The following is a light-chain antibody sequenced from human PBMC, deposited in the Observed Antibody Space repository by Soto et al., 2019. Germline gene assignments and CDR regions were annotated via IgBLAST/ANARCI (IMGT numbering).Light chain of an antibody. J-gene: IGKJ1*01. CDR2: DAS. CDR1: QSVSNTH. CDR3: HQYGTSPQT. V-gene: IGKV3-20*01. Sequence: EIVLTQSPGALSLSAGESATLSCRASQSVSNTHVAWYQQRPGQAPRLLIYDASRRDIGVPDRFSGSGSGTDFTLTISGLEPEDFAVYFCHQYGTSPQTFGQGTKVDI.